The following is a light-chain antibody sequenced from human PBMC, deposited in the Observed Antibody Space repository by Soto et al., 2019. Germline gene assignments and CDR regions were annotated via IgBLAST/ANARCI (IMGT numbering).Light chain of an antibody. Sequence: QSALTQPASVSGSPGQSITISCTGTSSGVGGYDSVSWYQQHPGKAPRLMIYDVSNRPSGVSNRFSGSKSANTASLTISGLQADDEADYYCSSYSSSSTLVVFGAGTKLTVL. CDR2: DVS. V-gene: IGLV2-14*01. CDR3: SSYSSSSTLVV. CDR1: SSGVGGYDS. J-gene: IGLJ2*01.